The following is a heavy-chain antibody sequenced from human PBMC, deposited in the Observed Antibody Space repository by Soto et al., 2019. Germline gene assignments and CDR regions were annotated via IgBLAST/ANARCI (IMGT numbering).Heavy chain of an antibody. CDR3: ARDSTWIPYYHYGMDV. CDR1: GFSVSSNY. J-gene: IGHJ6*02. D-gene: IGHD5-18*01. CDR2: IYSGGNT. V-gene: IGHV3-53*01. Sequence: EVQLVESGGGLIQPGGSLRLSCAASGFSVSSNYMSWVRQAPGKGLEWVSVIYSGGNTYYADSVKGRFTISRDNYKNTLYLQMNSLRAEDTAVYYCARDSTWIPYYHYGMDVWGQGTTVTVSS.